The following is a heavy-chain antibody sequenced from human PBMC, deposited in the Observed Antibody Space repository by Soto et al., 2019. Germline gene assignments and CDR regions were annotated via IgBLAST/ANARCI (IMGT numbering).Heavy chain of an antibody. CDR2: ISSSSTI. D-gene: IGHD3-3*01. J-gene: IGHJ4*02. CDR3: VREFFYDY. CDR1: GFTFSTYN. Sequence: EVQLVESGGGLVQPGGSLRLSCAASGFTFSTYNMNWVRQAPGKGLEWVSYISSSSTIYYADSVKGRFTISRDNAKNSLYLQMNSLRDEDTAVYYCVREFFYDYWGQGTLVTVSS. V-gene: IGHV3-48*02.